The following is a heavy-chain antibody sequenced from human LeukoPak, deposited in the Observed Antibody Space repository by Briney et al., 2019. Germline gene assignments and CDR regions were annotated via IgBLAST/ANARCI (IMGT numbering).Heavy chain of an antibody. CDR2: IYYSKST. CDR3: ARANPKLRFLEWLFDAFDI. J-gene: IGHJ3*02. V-gene: IGHV4-59*08. Sequence: SETLSLTCTVSGGSISSYYWSWIRQPPGKGLEWIGYIYYSKSTNYNPSLKSRVTISVDTSKNQFSLKLSSVTAADTAVYYCARANPKLRFLEWLFDAFDIWGQGTMVTVSS. D-gene: IGHD3-3*01. CDR1: GGSISSYY.